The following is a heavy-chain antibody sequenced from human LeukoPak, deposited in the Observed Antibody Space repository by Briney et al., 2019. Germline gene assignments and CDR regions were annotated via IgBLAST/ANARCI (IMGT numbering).Heavy chain of an antibody. CDR2: INPSGGST. CDR3: ARYSTNYGMDV. Sequence: ASVKVSCTASGYTFTSYYMHWVRQAPGQGLEWMGIINPSGGSTSYAQKFQGRVTMTRDTSTSTVYMELSSLRSEDTAVYYCARYSTNYGMDVWGQGTTVTVSS. V-gene: IGHV1-46*01. J-gene: IGHJ6*02. D-gene: IGHD6-13*01. CDR1: GYTFTSYY.